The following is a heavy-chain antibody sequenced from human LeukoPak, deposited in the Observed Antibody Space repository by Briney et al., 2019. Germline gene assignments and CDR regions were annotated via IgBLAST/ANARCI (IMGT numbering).Heavy chain of an antibody. CDR3: ARYHTVTTIDY. Sequence: SVKVSCKASGYTFIGYYMHWVRQAPGHGLEWMGRINPNSGDTNYAQKFQGRVTMTRDTSISTAYMELSRLRSDDTAIYYCARYHTVTTIDYWGQGTLVTVSS. CDR2: INPNSGDT. D-gene: IGHD4-17*01. V-gene: IGHV1-2*06. J-gene: IGHJ4*02. CDR1: GYTFIGYY.